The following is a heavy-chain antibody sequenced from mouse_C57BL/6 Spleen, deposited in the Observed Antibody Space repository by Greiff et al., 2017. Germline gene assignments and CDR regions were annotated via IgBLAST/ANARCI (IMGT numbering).Heavy chain of an antibody. Sequence: EVQLQESGPGLVKPSQSLSLTCSVTGYSITSGYYWNWIRQFPGNKLEWMGYISYDGSNNYNPSLKNRISITRDTSKNQFFLKLNSVTTEDTATYYCASIYYYGPFAYWGQGTLVTVSA. CDR3: ASIYYYGPFAY. D-gene: IGHD1-1*01. V-gene: IGHV3-6*01. CDR2: ISYDGSN. J-gene: IGHJ3*01. CDR1: GYSITSGYY.